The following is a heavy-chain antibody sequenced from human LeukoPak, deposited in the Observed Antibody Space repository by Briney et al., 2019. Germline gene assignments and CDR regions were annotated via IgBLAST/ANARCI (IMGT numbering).Heavy chain of an antibody. CDR2: ISSNSSYI. D-gene: IGHD1-26*01. Sequence: PGGSLRLSCAASAFTFSNYAMSWVRQAPGKGLEWVSSISSNSSYIHSADSVRGRFTISRDNAKNSLFLQMNSLRAEDTAVYYCARDEWGDAFDIWGQGTMVTVFS. V-gene: IGHV3-21*01. J-gene: IGHJ3*02. CDR3: ARDEWGDAFDI. CDR1: AFTFSNYA.